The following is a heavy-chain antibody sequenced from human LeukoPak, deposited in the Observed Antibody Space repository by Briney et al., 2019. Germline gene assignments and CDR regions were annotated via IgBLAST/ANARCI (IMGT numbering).Heavy chain of an antibody. D-gene: IGHD2/OR15-2a*01. CDR2: ISSSSSYI. Sequence: GGSLRLSCAASGFTFSSYSMNWVRQAPGKGLEWVSSISSSSSYIYYADSVKGRFTISRDNAKNSLYLQMNSLRAEDTAVYYCARALIDSYRASYYYYMDAWGKGTTVTVSS. CDR1: GFTFSSYS. CDR3: ARALIDSYRASYYYYMDA. V-gene: IGHV3-21*04. J-gene: IGHJ6*03.